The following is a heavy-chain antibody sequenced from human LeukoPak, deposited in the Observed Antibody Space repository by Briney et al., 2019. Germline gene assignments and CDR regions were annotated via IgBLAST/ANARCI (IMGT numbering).Heavy chain of an antibody. V-gene: IGHV3-33*01. CDR2: IWYDGSNK. CDR1: GFTFSSYG. Sequence: PGRSLRLSCAASGFTFSSYGMHWVRQAPGKGLEWVAVIWYDGSNKYYADSVKGRFTISRDNSKNTLYLQMSSLRAEDTAVYYCARKDYYDSSGYPIDYWGQGTLVTVSS. J-gene: IGHJ4*02. D-gene: IGHD3-22*01. CDR3: ARKDYYDSSGYPIDY.